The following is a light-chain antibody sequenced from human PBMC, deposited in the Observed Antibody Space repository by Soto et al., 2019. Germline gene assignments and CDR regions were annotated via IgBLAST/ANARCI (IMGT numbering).Light chain of an antibody. CDR3: QQSYNLKFT. V-gene: IGKV1-39*01. CDR1: QTISTY. J-gene: IGKJ3*01. Sequence: DIQMTQSPSSLSASVGDRVTITCRASQTISTYLNWYQQKPGKAPRLLIYDASSLLSGVPSRFSGSESGTDFTLTISSLQPEDFATYYCQQSYNLKFTFGPGTKVDIK. CDR2: DAS.